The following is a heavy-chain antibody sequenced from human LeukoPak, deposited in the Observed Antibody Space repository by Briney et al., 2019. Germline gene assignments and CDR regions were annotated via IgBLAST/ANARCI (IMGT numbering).Heavy chain of an antibody. J-gene: IGHJ4*02. V-gene: IGHV3-30-3*01. D-gene: IGHD6-19*01. CDR1: GFTFSSYA. Sequence: GRSLRLSCAASGFTFSSYAMRWVRQAPGKGLEWVAVISYDGSNKYYADSVKGRFTISRDNSKNTLYLQMNSLRAEDTAVYYCARDTPTGLVRGSSYYFDYWGQGTLVTVSS. CDR3: ARDTPTGLVRGSSYYFDY. CDR2: ISYDGSNK.